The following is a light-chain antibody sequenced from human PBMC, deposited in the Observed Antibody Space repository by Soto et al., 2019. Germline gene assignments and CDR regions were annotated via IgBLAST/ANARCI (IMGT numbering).Light chain of an antibody. V-gene: IGLV2-14*01. CDR2: EVS. CDR1: ISDVGSYNY. J-gene: IGLJ2*01. Sequence: QSVLTQPASVSGSPGQSITISCTGTISDVGSYNYVSWYQHHPGKAPKLIIYEVSNRPSGVANRFSGSKSGNTASLTISGLQSEDEADYYCSSYTALNTVVFGRGTKLTVL. CDR3: SSYTALNTVV.